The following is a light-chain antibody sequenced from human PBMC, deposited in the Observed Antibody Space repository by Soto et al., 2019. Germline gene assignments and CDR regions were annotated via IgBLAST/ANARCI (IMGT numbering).Light chain of an antibody. CDR2: EVS. CDR3: CSYAGSSTLV. CDR1: SNDVGRYNL. V-gene: IGLV2-23*02. Sequence: QSALTQPASVSGSPGQSITISCTGSSNDVGRYNLVSWYQQHPGKAPKLMIYEVSKRPSGVSNRFSGSKSGNTASLTISGLHAEDEADYYCCSYAGSSTLVFGGGTKLTVL. J-gene: IGLJ3*02.